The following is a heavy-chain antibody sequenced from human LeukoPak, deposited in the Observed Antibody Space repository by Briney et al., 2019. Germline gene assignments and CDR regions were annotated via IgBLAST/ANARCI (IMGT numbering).Heavy chain of an antibody. D-gene: IGHD5-24*01. CDR1: GLTFRSFW. CDR3: ARERDGRFFDY. CDR2: INQDGSEK. J-gene: IGHJ4*02. Sequence: PGGCLRLSCAVSGLTFRSFWMSWVRQAPGKGLEWVANINQDGSEKYFVDSVRGRFTISRDNSKNSLHLQMNTLRAEDTAVYYCARERDGRFFDYWGQGTLVTVSS. V-gene: IGHV3-7*01.